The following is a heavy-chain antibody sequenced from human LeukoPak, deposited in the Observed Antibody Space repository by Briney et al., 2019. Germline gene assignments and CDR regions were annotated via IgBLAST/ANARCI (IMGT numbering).Heavy chain of an antibody. CDR1: GFTFSSYG. Sequence: GRSLRLSCAASGFTFSSYGMHWVRQAPGKGLERVAVIWYDGSNKYYADSVKGRFTISRDNSKKTLYLQMNSLRAEDTAVYYCARMAYSSGWYDVDYWGQGTLVTVSS. CDR3: ARMAYSSGWYDVDY. CDR2: IWYDGSNK. D-gene: IGHD6-19*01. J-gene: IGHJ4*02. V-gene: IGHV3-33*01.